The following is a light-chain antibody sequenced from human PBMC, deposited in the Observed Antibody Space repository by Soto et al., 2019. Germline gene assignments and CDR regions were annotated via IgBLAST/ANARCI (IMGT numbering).Light chain of an antibody. CDR1: QSVSSSH. CDR2: DTS. V-gene: IGKV3-20*01. Sequence: EIVLTQSPGTLSLSPGERATLSCRASQSVSSSHLGWYQQKPGQAPRLLIYDTSSRATGIPERFSGSGSGTDFTITISRLEPEDFAVYYCQQYETSSWTFGQGSKVEMK. CDR3: QQYETSSWT. J-gene: IGKJ1*01.